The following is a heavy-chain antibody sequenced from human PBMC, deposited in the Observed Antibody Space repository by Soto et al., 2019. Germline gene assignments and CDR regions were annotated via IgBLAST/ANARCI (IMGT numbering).Heavy chain of an antibody. CDR3: ARDPTYYYDSSGYGGDY. D-gene: IGHD3-22*01. CDR1: GFTFSSYG. Sequence: VGSLRLSCAASGFTFSSYGMHWVRQAPGKGLEWVAVIWYDGSNKYYADSVKGRFTISRDNSKNTLYLQMNSLRAEDTAVYYCARDPTYYYDSSGYGGDYWGQGTLVTVSS. J-gene: IGHJ4*02. CDR2: IWYDGSNK. V-gene: IGHV3-33*01.